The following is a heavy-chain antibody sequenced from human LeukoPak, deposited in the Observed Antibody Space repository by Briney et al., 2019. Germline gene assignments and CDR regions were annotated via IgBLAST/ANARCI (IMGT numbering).Heavy chain of an antibody. CDR1: GFTFSSYG. CDR2: ISGSGAGT. V-gene: IGHV3-23*01. J-gene: IGHJ5*02. D-gene: IGHD1-26*01. CDR3: ARDSGWFDP. Sequence: GGSLRLSCAASGFTFSSYGMTWVRQAPGKGLEWVSTISGSGAGTYYADSVKGRFTISRDNSKNTLYLQMNSLRAEDTAVYYCARDSGWFDPWGQGTLVTVSS.